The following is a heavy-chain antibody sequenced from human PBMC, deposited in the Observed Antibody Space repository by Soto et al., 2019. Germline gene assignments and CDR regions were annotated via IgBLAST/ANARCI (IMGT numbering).Heavy chain of an antibody. CDR1: GYTFTTYG. D-gene: IGHD6-19*01. V-gene: IGHV1-18*01. J-gene: IGHJ6*02. Sequence: QVQLVQSGAEVKKPGASVKVSCKASGYTFTTYGISWVRQAPGQGLEWMGWISAYNGNTNYAQKIQGRVTMTTDTSTSTAHMELRSRRSDDTAVYYCARQQWLYYYYGMDVWGQGTTVTVSS. CDR3: ARQQWLYYYYGMDV. CDR2: ISAYNGNT.